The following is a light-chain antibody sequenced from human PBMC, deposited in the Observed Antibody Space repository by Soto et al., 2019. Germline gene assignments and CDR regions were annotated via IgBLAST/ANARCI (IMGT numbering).Light chain of an antibody. V-gene: IGLV1-40*01. Sequence: QAVVTQPPSVSGAPGQRVTISCTGSSSNIGAGYDVHWYQQLVGTAPKLLISGNSNRPSGVPDRFSGSKSGSSGSLAITGLQAEDEADYYCQSYDSSLSGWVFGGGTKVTVL. J-gene: IGLJ3*02. CDR2: GNS. CDR1: SSNIGAGYD. CDR3: QSYDSSLSGWV.